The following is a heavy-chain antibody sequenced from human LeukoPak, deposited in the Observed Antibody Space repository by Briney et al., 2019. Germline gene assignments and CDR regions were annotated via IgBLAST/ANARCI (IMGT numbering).Heavy chain of an antibody. CDR2: IKSKTDGWTT. Sequence: GGSLRLSCAASGFTFSNAWMSWVRQAPGKGLEWVGRIKSKTDGWTTDYAAPVKGRFTISRDDSKNTLYLQMNSLKTEDTAVYYCTTDLILHYYDSSGYSNAVYFDYWGQGTLVTVSS. D-gene: IGHD3-22*01. V-gene: IGHV3-15*01. J-gene: IGHJ4*02. CDR3: TTDLILHYYDSSGYSNAVYFDY. CDR1: GFTFSNAW.